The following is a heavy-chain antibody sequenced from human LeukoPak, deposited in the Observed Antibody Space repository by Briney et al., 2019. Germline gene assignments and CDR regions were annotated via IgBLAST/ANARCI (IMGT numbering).Heavy chain of an antibody. D-gene: IGHD4-23*01. J-gene: IGHJ5*02. CDR3: ARVRWGNWFDP. CDR2: INHSGST. V-gene: IGHV4-34*01. CDR1: GGSFSGYY. Sequence: SETLSLTCAVYGGSFSGYYWSWIRQPPGKGLEWIGEINHSGSTNYNPSLKSRVTISVDTSKNQFSLKLSSVTAADTVVYYCARVRWGNWFDPWGQGTLVTVSS.